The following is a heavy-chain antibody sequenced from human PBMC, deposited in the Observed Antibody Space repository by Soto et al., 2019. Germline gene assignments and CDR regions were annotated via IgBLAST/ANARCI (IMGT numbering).Heavy chain of an antibody. D-gene: IGHD1-26*01. J-gene: IGHJ5*02. Sequence: QVQLVQSGVEVKKPGASVKVSCKASGYTFTTYGISWVRQAPGQGIEWVGWVSPYDGDTNYADALQGRVTITTDTSTTTAYMELRSLRSDDTAMYYCARDHGGSYQADSFDPWGQGTLVIVSS. V-gene: IGHV1-18*01. CDR1: GYTFTTYG. CDR2: VSPYDGDT. CDR3: ARDHGGSYQADSFDP.